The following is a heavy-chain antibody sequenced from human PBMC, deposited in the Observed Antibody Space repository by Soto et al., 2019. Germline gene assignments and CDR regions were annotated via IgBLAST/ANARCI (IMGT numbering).Heavy chain of an antibody. CDR3: VKDRRSTRRAMDV. J-gene: IGHJ6*02. D-gene: IGHD2-2*01. CDR2: ISSNGAGT. Sequence: GGSLRLSCSASGFTFSSCAMHWVRQAAGKGLEYVSGISSNGAGTYYAESVKDRFTISRDNSRNTLFLQVNSLTGEDTAVYYCVKDRRSTRRAMDVWGQGTSVTVSS. CDR1: GFTFSSCA. V-gene: IGHV3-64D*06.